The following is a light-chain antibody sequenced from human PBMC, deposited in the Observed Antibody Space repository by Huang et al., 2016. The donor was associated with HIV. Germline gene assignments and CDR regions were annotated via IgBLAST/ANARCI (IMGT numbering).Light chain of an antibody. CDR1: QSVSSN. CDR2: GAS. Sequence: EIVMTQSPPTLSVSPGERATLSCRASQSVSSNLAWYQQRPGQVPRLLIYGASSRATGIPARFSGSGSGTQFTLTISSLQSEDFAVYYCQQYNNWPRTFGQGTKLEIK. V-gene: IGKV3-15*01. CDR3: QQYNNWPRT. J-gene: IGKJ2*02.